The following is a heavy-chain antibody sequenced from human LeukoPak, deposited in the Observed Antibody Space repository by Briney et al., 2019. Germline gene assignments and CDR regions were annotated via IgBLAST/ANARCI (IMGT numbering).Heavy chain of an antibody. V-gene: IGHV1-69*13. D-gene: IGHD6-19*01. CDR1: GGTFSSYA. CDR2: IIPIFGTA. J-gene: IGHJ4*02. Sequence: ASVNVSCKASGGTFSSYAISWVRQAPGQGLEWMGGIIPIFGTANYAQKFQGRVTITADESTSTAYMELSSLRSEDTAVYYCARAGYSSGWKLRPPGYFDYWGQGTLVTVSS. CDR3: ARAGYSSGWKLRPPGYFDY.